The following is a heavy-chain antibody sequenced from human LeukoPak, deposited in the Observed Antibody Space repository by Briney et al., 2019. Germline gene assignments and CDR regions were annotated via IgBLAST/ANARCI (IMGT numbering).Heavy chain of an antibody. CDR2: ISWNSGNI. J-gene: IGHJ4*02. V-gene: IGHV3-9*01. D-gene: IGHD1-26*01. Sequence: GGSLRLSCAASGFNFDGYAMHWVRQVPGKGLEWVSGISWNSGNIAYADAVKGRFTISRDNAKNSLYLQINSLRAEDTAIYYCAKDSSAYSGSYYDYWGQGTLVTVSS. CDR3: AKDSSAYSGSYYDY. CDR1: GFNFDGYA.